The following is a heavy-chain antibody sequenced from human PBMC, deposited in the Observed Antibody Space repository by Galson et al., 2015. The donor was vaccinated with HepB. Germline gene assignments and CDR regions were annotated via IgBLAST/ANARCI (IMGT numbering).Heavy chain of an antibody. V-gene: IGHV3-23*01. CDR2: VSRSGDNT. CDR1: GFTFSNYA. CDR3: AKPMSSGWYGGFDY. Sequence: SLRLSCAASGFTFSNYAMSWVRQAPGKGLEWVSTVSRSGDNTYYADSVKGRFTISRDNSKTTLYLQMNSLRADDTAVYYCAKPMSSGWYGGFDYWGQGTLVTASS. D-gene: IGHD6-19*01. J-gene: IGHJ4*02.